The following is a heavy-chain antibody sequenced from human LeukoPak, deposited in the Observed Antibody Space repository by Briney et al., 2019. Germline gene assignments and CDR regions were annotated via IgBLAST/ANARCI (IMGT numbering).Heavy chain of an antibody. CDR3: TTSRAFWSNYYGLDH. V-gene: IGHV3-20*04. CDR2: INWSGGST. Sequence: GGSLRLSCAASGFTFDDYGMTWVRQAPGKGLEWVSGINWSGGSTSYADSVKGRFTVSRDNAKNTMYLQVNSLRAEDTAVYYCTTSRAFWSNYYGLDHWGRGTLVTVSS. CDR1: GFTFDDYG. J-gene: IGHJ4*02. D-gene: IGHD3-10*01.